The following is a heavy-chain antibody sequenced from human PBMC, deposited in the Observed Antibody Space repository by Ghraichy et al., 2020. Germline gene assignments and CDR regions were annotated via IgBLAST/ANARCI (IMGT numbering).Heavy chain of an antibody. V-gene: IGHV4-34*01. CDR1: GGSFSGYY. Sequence: SETLSLTCAVYGGSFSGYYWSWIRQPPGNGLEWIGEINHSGSTNYNPSLKSRVTISVHTSKNQFSLKLSSVTAADTAVYYCARSISFRPHYYGSGSYLRWFDPWGQGTLVTVSS. D-gene: IGHD3-10*01. J-gene: IGHJ5*02. CDR2: INHSGST. CDR3: ARSISFRPHYYGSGSYLRWFDP.